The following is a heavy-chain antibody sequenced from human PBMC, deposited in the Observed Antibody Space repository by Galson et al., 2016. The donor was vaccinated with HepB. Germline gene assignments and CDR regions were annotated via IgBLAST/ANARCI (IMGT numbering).Heavy chain of an antibody. V-gene: IGHV4-39*01. D-gene: IGHD2-21*02. J-gene: IGHJ6*03. CDR1: NGSISSSGYY. Sequence: SETLSLTCSVSNGSISSSGYYWAWIRQPPGKGLEWIGSIYNSGHSYYIPSLKSRLTMSVDTSKTQFSLKLNSVTAADTAGYYCARMGGDLYGRGVYYYYYMDVWGKGTKVTVSS. CDR2: IYNSGHS. CDR3: ARMGGDLYGRGVYYYYYMDV.